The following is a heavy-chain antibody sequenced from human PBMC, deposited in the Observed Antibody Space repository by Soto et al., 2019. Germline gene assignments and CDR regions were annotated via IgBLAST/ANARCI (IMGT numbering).Heavy chain of an antibody. J-gene: IGHJ5*02. CDR2: ISGSGGST. CDR1: GFTFSSYA. CDR3: AKDLSLLWFGELRSWFDP. Sequence: EVQLLESGGGLVQPGGSLRLSCAASGFTFSSYAMSWVRQAPGKGLEWVSAISGSGGSTYYADSVKGRFTISRDNSKNTLYLQMNSLRAEDMAVYYCAKDLSLLWFGELRSWFDPWGQGTLVTVSS. V-gene: IGHV3-23*01. D-gene: IGHD3-10*01.